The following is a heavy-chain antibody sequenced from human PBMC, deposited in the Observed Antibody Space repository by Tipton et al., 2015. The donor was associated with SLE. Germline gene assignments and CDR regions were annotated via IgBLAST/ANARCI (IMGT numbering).Heavy chain of an antibody. CDR3: ARAFCSSTRCYMGSYYQYYGLDI. V-gene: IGHV4-59*11. J-gene: IGHJ6*02. Sequence: TLSLTCTVSGGSINSHYWSWIWQPPGMGLEWIGYIYYSGNTDYNPPLQSRVTISVDTSKNQFSLNLRSLTAADTAVYYCARAFCSSTRCYMGSYYQYYGLDIWGQGTTVTVSS. D-gene: IGHD2-2*02. CDR2: IYYSGNT. CDR1: GGSINSHY.